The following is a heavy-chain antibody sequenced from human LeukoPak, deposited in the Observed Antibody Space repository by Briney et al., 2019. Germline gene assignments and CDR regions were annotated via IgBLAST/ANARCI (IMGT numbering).Heavy chain of an antibody. CDR2: ISAYNGNT. J-gene: IGHJ6*03. Sequence: VASGKVSCKASGYTFTSYGISWVRQAPGQGLEWMGWISAYNGNTNYAQKLQGRVTMTTDTSTSTAYMELRSLRSDDTAVYYCARGVQDYYYYYMDVWGKGTTVTVSS. V-gene: IGHV1-18*01. D-gene: IGHD4/OR15-4a*01. CDR3: ARGVQDYYYYYMDV. CDR1: GYTFTSYG.